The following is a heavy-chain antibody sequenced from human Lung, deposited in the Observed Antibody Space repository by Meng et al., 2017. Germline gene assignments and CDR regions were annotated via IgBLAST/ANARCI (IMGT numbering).Heavy chain of an antibody. CDR3: ARGRGPHIVGH. J-gene: IGHJ1*01. D-gene: IGHD3-16*02. Sequence: QVRLPGSGPGLVKPSEPLSLTCSVSDDSISDYYWTWVRQSAGKGLEWIGRISGSGSTNYSPSLNSRIAMSVDTSKKQISLTLTSVTAADTAVYYCARGRGPHIVGHWGQGTLVTVSS. V-gene: IGHV4-4*07. CDR2: ISGSGST. CDR1: DDSISDYY.